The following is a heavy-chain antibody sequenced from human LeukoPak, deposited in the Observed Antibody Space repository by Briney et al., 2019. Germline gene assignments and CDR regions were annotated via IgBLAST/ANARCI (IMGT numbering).Heavy chain of an antibody. D-gene: IGHD6-19*01. CDR2: IYHSGST. Sequence: SETLSLTCTVSGYSISGGYYWGWIRQPPGKGLEWIGSIYHSGSTYYNPSLKSRVTISVDTSKNQFSLKLSSVTAADTAVYYCARVGGYSSGWFPWFDPWGQGTLVTVSS. V-gene: IGHV4-38-2*02. J-gene: IGHJ5*02. CDR3: ARVGGYSSGWFPWFDP. CDR1: GYSISGGYY.